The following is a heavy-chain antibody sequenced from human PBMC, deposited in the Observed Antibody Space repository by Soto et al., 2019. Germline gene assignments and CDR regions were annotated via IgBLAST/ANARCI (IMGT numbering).Heavy chain of an antibody. V-gene: IGHV1-18*04. CDR3: ARDQDIVVVVPYDY. CDR2: ISAYNGNT. Sequence: ASVKVSCKASGYTFTSYGIRWVRQAPGQGLEWMGWISAYNGNTNYAQKLQGRVTMTTDTSTSTAYMELRSLRSDDTAVYYCARDQDIVVVVPYDYWGQGTLVTVPQ. CDR1: GYTFTSYG. D-gene: IGHD2-15*01. J-gene: IGHJ4*02.